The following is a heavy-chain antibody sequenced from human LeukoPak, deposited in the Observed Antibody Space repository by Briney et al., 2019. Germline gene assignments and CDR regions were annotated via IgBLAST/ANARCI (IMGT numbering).Heavy chain of an antibody. V-gene: IGHV1-2*02. CDR3: ARGLVAVAGWTRDY. CDR1: GYTFTGYY. D-gene: IGHD6-19*01. Sequence: ASVKVSCKASGYTFTGYYMHWVRQAPGQGLEWMGWINPNSGGTNYAQKFQGRVTMTRDTSISTAYMELSRLRSDDTAVYYCARGLVAVAGWTRDYWGQGTLVTVSS. CDR2: INPNSGGT. J-gene: IGHJ4*02.